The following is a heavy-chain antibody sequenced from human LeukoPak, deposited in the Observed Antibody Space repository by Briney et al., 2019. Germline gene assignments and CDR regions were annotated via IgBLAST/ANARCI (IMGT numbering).Heavy chain of an antibody. V-gene: IGHV4-61*05. CDR2: IYYSGST. D-gene: IGHD6-19*01. J-gene: IGHJ3*02. Sequence: SETLSLTCTVSDGSISSSSYYWGWIRQPPGKRLEWIGYIYYSGSTNYNPSLKSRVTISVDTSKNQFSLKLSSVTAADTAVYYCAREGLGDAFDIWGQGTMVTVSS. CDR1: DGSISSSSYY. CDR3: AREGLGDAFDI.